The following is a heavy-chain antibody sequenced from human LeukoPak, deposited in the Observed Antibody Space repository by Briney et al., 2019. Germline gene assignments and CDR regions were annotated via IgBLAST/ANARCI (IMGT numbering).Heavy chain of an antibody. J-gene: IGHJ6*03. V-gene: IGHV4-34*01. Sequence: PSETLSLTCAVYGGSFSGYYWRWIRQPPGKGLEWIGEINHSGSTNYNPSLKSRVTISVDTSKNQFSLKLSSVTAADTAVYYCARATYGDYYYYYMDVWGKGTTVTVSS. CDR2: INHSGST. CDR3: ARATYGDYYYYYMDV. CDR1: GGSFSGYY. D-gene: IGHD4-17*01.